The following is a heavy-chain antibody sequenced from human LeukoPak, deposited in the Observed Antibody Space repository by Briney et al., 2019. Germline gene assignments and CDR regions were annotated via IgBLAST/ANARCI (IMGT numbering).Heavy chain of an antibody. V-gene: IGHV3-7*01. CDR3: ARDLYYYDSSGYYYPGGSDY. CDR2: IKQDGSEK. J-gene: IGHJ4*02. Sequence: GGSLRLSCAASGFTFSSYGMNWVRQAPGKGLEWVANIKQDGSEKYYVDSVKGRFTISRDNAKNSLYLQMNSLRAEDTAVYYCARDLYYYDSSGYYYPGGSDYWGQGTLVTVSS. D-gene: IGHD3-22*01. CDR1: GFTFSSYG.